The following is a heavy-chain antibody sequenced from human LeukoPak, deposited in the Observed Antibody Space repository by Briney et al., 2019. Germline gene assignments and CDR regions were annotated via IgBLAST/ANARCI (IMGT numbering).Heavy chain of an antibody. D-gene: IGHD6-13*01. V-gene: IGHV1-69*13. CDR1: GGTFSSYA. CDR2: IIPIFGTA. J-gene: IGHJ4*02. Sequence: ASVKVSCKASGGTFSSYAISWVRQAPGQGLEWMGGIIPIFGTANYAQKFQGRVTITADESTSTAYMELSSLRSEDTAVYYCARDGLAAAGTVYWGQGTLVTVSS. CDR3: ARDGLAAAGTVY.